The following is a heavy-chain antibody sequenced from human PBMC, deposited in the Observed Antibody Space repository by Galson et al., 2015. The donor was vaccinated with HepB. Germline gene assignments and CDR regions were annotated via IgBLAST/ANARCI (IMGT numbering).Heavy chain of an antibody. V-gene: IGHV1-8*01. Sequence: SVKVSCKASGYTFTSYDINWVRQATGQGLEWMGWMNPNSGNTGYAQKFQGRVTMTRNTSISTAYMELSSLRSEDTAVYYCARGRAATIFGVTYYYYGMDVWGQGTTVTVSS. J-gene: IGHJ6*02. CDR3: ARGRAATIFGVTYYYYGMDV. CDR1: GYTFTSYD. D-gene: IGHD3-3*01. CDR2: MNPNSGNT.